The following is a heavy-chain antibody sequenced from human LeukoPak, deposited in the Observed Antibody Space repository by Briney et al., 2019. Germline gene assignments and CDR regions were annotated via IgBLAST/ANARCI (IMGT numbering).Heavy chain of an antibody. CDR2: ISSSSSTI. CDR1: GFTFSSYS. Sequence: GGSLRLSCAASGFTFSSYSMNWVREAPGKGLEWVSYISSSSSTIYYADSVKGRFTISRDNAENSLYLQMNSLRADDTAVYYCARDTDGSLDYWGQGILVTVAS. J-gene: IGHJ4*02. V-gene: IGHV3-48*01. CDR3: ARDTDGSLDY. D-gene: IGHD1-26*01.